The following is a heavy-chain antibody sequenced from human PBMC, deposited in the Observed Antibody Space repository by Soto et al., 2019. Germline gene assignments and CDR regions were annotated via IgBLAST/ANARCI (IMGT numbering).Heavy chain of an antibody. J-gene: IGHJ4*02. CDR1: GYTFTSYA. CDR3: ARRASSSWYSLDS. D-gene: IGHD6-13*01. Sequence: QVQLVQSGAEVKKPGASVKVSCKASGYTFTSYAMHWVRQAPGQRLEWMGWINAGNGNTKYSQKFQGRVTITRDTSASTAYMELSSLRSEATAVYYCARRASSSWYSLDSWGQGTLVTVSS. V-gene: IGHV1-3*01. CDR2: INAGNGNT.